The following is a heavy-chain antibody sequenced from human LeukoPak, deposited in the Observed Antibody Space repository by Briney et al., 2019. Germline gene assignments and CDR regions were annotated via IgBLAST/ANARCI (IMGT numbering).Heavy chain of an antibody. Sequence: SVKVSCKXSGGTFSSYAISWVRQAPGQGLEWMGGIIPIFGTANYSQKCQGRVTITTDESTSTAYMELSSLRSEDTAVYYCARHQFREDLGFATEYYFDYWGQGTLVTVSS. CDR2: IIPIFGTA. V-gene: IGHV1-69*05. J-gene: IGHJ4*02. CDR1: GGTFSSYA. CDR3: ARHQFREDLGFATEYYFDY. D-gene: IGHD1-26*01.